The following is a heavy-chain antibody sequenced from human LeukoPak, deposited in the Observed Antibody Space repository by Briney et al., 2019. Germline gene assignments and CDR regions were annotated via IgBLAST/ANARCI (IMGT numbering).Heavy chain of an antibody. CDR1: GGSISSYY. D-gene: IGHD1-1*01. J-gene: IGHJ6*03. CDR3: ARVSWFPGTSYYYMDV. CDR2: IHYSGTT. Sequence: KASETLSLTCTVSGGSISSYYWSWIRQPPGKGLGWIGYIHYSGTTNYNPSLKSRVTISVDTSKNQFSLKLSSVTAADTAVYFCARVSWFPGTSYYYMDVWGKGTTVTVSS. V-gene: IGHV4-59*01.